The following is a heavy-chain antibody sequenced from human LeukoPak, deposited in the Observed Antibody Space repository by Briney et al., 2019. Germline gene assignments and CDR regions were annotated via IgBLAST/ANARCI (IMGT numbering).Heavy chain of an antibody. CDR1: GGSISSYY. CDR3: ARDNSVEVSTMIIFDY. J-gene: IGHJ4*02. Sequence: SETLSLTCTVSGGSISSYYWSWIRQPAGKGLEWIGRIYTSGSTNYNPSLKSRVTMSVDTSKNQFSLKLSSVTAADTAVYYCARDNSVEVSTMIIFDYWGQGTLVTVSS. V-gene: IGHV4-4*07. CDR2: IYTSGST. D-gene: IGHD3-16*01.